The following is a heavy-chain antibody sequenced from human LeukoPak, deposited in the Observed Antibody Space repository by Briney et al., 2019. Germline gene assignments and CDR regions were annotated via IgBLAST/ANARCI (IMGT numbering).Heavy chain of an antibody. CDR3: ARVARITMVRGLRSVPYYFDY. V-gene: IGHV3-7*01. CDR1: GFTFSSYE. J-gene: IGHJ4*02. Sequence: AGGSLRLSCAASGFTFSSYEMSWVRQAPGKGLEWVANIKQDGSEKYYVDSVKGRFTISRDNAKNSLYLQMNSLRAEDTAVYYCARVARITMVRGLRSVPYYFDYWGQGTLVTVSS. CDR2: IKQDGSEK. D-gene: IGHD3-10*01.